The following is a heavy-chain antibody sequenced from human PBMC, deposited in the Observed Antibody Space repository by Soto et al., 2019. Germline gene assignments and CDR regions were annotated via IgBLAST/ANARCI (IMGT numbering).Heavy chain of an antibody. CDR2: IRSKANSYAT. J-gene: IGHJ4*02. CDR1: GFTFSGSA. CDR3: TRRVGVTAPIARFDY. Sequence: EVQLVESGGGLVQPGGSLKLSCAASGFTFSGSAMHWVRQASGKGLEWVGRIRSKANSYATAYAASVKGRFTISRDDSIXTAYLQMNSLKTEDTAVYYCTRRVGVTAPIARFDYWGQGTLVTVSS. V-gene: IGHV3-73*02. D-gene: IGHD2-21*02.